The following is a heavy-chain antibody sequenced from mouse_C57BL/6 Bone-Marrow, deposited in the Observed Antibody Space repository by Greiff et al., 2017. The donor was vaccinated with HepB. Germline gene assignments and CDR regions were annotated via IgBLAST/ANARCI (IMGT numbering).Heavy chain of an antibody. CDR1: GYTFTSYG. V-gene: IGHV1-81*01. CDR3: ARAYYDDGWFAY. D-gene: IGHD2-4*01. J-gene: IGHJ3*01. Sequence: QVQLKESGAELARPGASVKLSCKASGYTFTSYGIRWVKQRPGQGLEWIGEIYPRSGNTYYNEKFKGKATLTADKSSSTAYMELRSLTSEDSAVYFCARAYYDDGWFAYWGRGTVVTVSA. CDR2: IYPRSGNT.